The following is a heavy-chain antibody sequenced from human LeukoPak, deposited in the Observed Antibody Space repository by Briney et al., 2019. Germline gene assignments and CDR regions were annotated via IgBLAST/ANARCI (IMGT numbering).Heavy chain of an antibody. CDR1: GGSFSGYY. V-gene: IGHV4-34*01. D-gene: IGHD3-16*02. J-gene: IGHJ4*02. Sequence: SETLSLTCAVYGGSFSGYYWSWIRQPPGKGLEWIGEINHSGSTNYNPSLKSRVTISVDTSKNQFSLKLSSVTAADTAVYYCARLSGDYVWGSYRKSAPDYWGQGTLVTVSS. CDR3: ARLSGDYVWGSYRKSAPDY. CDR2: INHSGST.